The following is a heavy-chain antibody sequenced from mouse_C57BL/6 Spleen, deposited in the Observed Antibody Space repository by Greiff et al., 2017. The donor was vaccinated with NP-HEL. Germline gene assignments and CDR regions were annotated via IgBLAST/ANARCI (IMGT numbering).Heavy chain of an antibody. Sequence: QVQLQQPGAELVRPGSSVKLSCKASGYTFTSYWMHWVKQRPIQGLEWIGNIDPSDSETHYNQKFKDKATLTVDKSSSTAYMQLSSLTSEDSAVYYCAIFYSNYGLDYAMDYWGQGTSVTVSS. D-gene: IGHD2-5*01. CDR2: IDPSDSET. J-gene: IGHJ4*01. V-gene: IGHV1-52*01. CDR1: GYTFTSYW. CDR3: AIFYSNYGLDYAMDY.